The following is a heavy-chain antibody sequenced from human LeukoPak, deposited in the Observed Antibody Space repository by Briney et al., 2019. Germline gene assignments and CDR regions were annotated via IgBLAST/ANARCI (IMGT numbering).Heavy chain of an antibody. D-gene: IGHD3-10*01. J-gene: IGHJ6*02. CDR1: GFTFDDYA. V-gene: IGHV3-9*01. CDR2: ISWNSGRI. Sequence: PGGSLRLSCAASGFTFDDYAMPWVRHAPGKGLEWVSGISWNSGRIGYVDSVKGRFTISRDNAKNSLYLQMSSLRAEDTALYYCAKDRVGDYYYGSGSYLDVWGQGTTVTVSS. CDR3: AKDRVGDYYYGSGSYLDV.